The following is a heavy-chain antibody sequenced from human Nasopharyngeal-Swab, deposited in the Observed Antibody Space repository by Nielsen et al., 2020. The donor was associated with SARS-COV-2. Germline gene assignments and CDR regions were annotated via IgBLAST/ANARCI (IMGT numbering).Heavy chain of an antibody. V-gene: IGHV3-21*01. J-gene: IGHJ6*02. Sequence: GESLTISCAASGFTFSSYSMNWVRQAPGKGLEWVSSISSSSSYIYYADSVKGRFTISRDNAKNSLYLQMNSLRAEDTAVYYCARDEQLAYGMDVWGQGTTVTVSS. D-gene: IGHD6-6*01. CDR3: ARDEQLAYGMDV. CDR2: ISSSSSYI. CDR1: GFTFSSYS.